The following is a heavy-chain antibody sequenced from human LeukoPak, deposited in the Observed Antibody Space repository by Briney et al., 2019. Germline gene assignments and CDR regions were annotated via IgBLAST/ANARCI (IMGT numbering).Heavy chain of an antibody. J-gene: IGHJ4*02. CDR2: IYTSGST. CDR3: ARGRWELLYGY. D-gene: IGHD1-26*01. CDR1: GGSISSGDYY. Sequence: PSETLSLTCTVSGGSISSGDYYWSWIRQPAGKGLEWIGRIYTSGSTNYNPSLKSRVTMSVDTSKNQFSLKLSSVPAADTAVYYCARGRWELLYGYWGQGTLVTVSS. V-gene: IGHV4-61*02.